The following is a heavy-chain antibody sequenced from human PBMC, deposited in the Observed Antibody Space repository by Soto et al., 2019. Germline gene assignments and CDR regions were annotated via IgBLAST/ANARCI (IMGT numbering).Heavy chain of an antibody. D-gene: IGHD5-18*01. J-gene: IGHJ6*03. Sequence: PSETLSLTCAVSGGSISSGGYYWSWIRQPPGKGLEWIGEINHSGSTNYNPSLKSRVTISVDTSKNQFSLKLSSVTAADTAVYYCARGRGVQAYSYGYLRYYYYYMDVWGKGTTVTVSS. V-gene: IGHV4-34*01. CDR1: GGSISSGGYY. CDR2: INHSGST. CDR3: ARGRGVQAYSYGYLRYYYYYMDV.